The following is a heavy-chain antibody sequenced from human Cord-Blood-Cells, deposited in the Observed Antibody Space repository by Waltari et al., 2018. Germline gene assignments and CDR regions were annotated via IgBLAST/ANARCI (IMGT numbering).Heavy chain of an antibody. CDR3: ASGEGSGSYFDP. V-gene: IGHV4-34*01. Sequence: QVQLQQWGAGLLKPSETLSLTCAVYGGSFSGYYWSWIRQPPGKGLEWIGEINHSGSTNYNPSRKSRVTISVDTSKNQFSLKLSSVTAADTAVYYCASGEGSGSYFDPWGQGTLVTVSS. CDR2: INHSGST. D-gene: IGHD3-10*01. CDR1: GGSFSGYY. J-gene: IGHJ5*02.